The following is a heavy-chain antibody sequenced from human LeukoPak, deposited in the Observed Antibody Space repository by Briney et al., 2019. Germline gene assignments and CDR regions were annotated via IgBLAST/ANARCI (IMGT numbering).Heavy chain of an antibody. V-gene: IGHV4-30-4*01. Sequence: PSETLSLTCTVSGGSICSGDYYWSWIRQPPGKGLEWIGYTYYSGSTYYNPSLKSRVTISVDTSKNQFSLKLSSVTAADTAVYYCARGRKSYGMDVWGQGTTVTVSS. D-gene: IGHD1-14*01. CDR2: TYYSGST. CDR1: GGSICSGDYY. J-gene: IGHJ6*02. CDR3: ARGRKSYGMDV.